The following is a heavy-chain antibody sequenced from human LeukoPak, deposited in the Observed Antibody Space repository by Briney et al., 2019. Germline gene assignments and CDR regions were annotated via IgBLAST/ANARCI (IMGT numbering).Heavy chain of an antibody. CDR2: INHSGST. Sequence: SGTLSLTCAVYGGSFSGYYWSWIRQPPGKGLEWIGEINHSGSTNYNPSLKSRVTISVDTSKNQFSLKLSSVTAADTAVYYCASTDGYNSPIDYWGQGTLVTVSS. V-gene: IGHV4-34*01. CDR1: GGSFSGYY. D-gene: IGHD5-24*01. J-gene: IGHJ4*02. CDR3: ASTDGYNSPIDY.